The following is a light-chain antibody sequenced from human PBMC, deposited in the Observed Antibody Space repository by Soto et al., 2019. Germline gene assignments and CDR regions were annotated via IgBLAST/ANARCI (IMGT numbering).Light chain of an antibody. J-gene: IGLJ3*02. CDR2: TNN. V-gene: IGLV1-44*01. CDR1: NSNIGSHL. Sequence: QSVLTQPPSVSGTPGQRVTISCSGSNSNIGSHLVNWYQQVPGTAPRLLIYTNNQRPSGVPDRFSDSKSGTSASLAISGLQSEDEATWDGSLQSWVFGGGTKVTVL. CDR3: SLQSWV.